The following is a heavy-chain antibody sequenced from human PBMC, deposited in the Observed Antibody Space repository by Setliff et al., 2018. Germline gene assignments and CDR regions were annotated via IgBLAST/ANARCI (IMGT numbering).Heavy chain of an antibody. D-gene: IGHD3-10*01. J-gene: IGHJ5*02. CDR3: ARQKSTGSGNNWFDP. CDR2: IYSGDSDT. CDR1: GFSFTDFW. Sequence: GESLTLSCKGSGFSFTDFWIGWVRQMPGKGLEWMGLIYSGDSDTRYNPSFQGRVTMSAVKSINTAYLQWSSLKASDTAIYYCARQKSTGSGNNWFDPWGQGTLVTVSS. V-gene: IGHV5-51*01.